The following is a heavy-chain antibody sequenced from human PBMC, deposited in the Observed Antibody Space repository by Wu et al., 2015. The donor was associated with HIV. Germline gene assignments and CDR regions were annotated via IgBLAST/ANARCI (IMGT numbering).Heavy chain of an antibody. CDR3: ARDRRDYYDSSGYYGDAFDI. Sequence: QVQLVQSGAEVKKPGSSVKVSCKASGGTFSSYAISWVRQAPGQGLEWMGRIIPIFGTANYAQKFQGRVTITADESTSTAYMELSSLRSEDTAVYYCARDRRDYYDSSGYYGDAFDIWGQGTMVTVSS. D-gene: IGHD3-22*01. CDR1: GGTFSSYA. J-gene: IGHJ3*02. V-gene: IGHV1-69*13. CDR2: IIPIFGTA.